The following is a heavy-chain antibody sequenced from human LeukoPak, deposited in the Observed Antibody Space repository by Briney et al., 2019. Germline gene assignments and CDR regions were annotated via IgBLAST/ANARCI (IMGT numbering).Heavy chain of an antibody. V-gene: IGHV3-74*01. D-gene: IGHD5-12*01. J-gene: IGHJ4*02. CDR3: ARDRGYVPDY. CDR1: GFTFSSYW. Sequence: PGGSLRLSCAASGFTFSSYWMHWVRQAPGKGLEWVSCIDSAASTTTYADSVKGRFTISRDNAKNTLYLQMNSPRPEDTAVYFCARDRGYVPDYWGQGTLVTVSS. CDR2: IDSAASTT.